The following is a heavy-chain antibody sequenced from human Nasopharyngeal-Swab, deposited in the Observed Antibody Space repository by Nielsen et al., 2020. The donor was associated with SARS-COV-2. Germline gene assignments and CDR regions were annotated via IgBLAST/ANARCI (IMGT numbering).Heavy chain of an antibody. J-gene: IGHJ5*02. CDR2: IYYSGST. CDR3: ARCPPYSRSSVYWFDP. CDR1: GGSISSYY. Sequence: SETLSLTCTVSGGSISSYYWSWIRQPPGKGLEWIGYIYYSGSTNYNPSLKSRVTISVDTSKNQFSLKLSSVSAADTAVYYCARCPPYSRSSVYWFDPWGQGTLVTVSS. D-gene: IGHD6-6*01. V-gene: IGHV4-59*12.